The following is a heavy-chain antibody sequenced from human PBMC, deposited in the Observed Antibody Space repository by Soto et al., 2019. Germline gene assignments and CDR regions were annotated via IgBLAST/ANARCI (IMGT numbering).Heavy chain of an antibody. Sequence: SETLSLTCTVSGGSISSGCYYWSWIRQHPGRGLEWIGYIYYSGSTYYNPSLKSRVTISVDTSKNQFSLKLSSVTAADTAVYYCARGVIAVAGYHFDFWGQGALVTVSS. CDR3: ARGVIAVAGYHFDF. CDR1: GGSISSGCYY. V-gene: IGHV4-31*03. CDR2: IYYSGST. D-gene: IGHD6-19*01. J-gene: IGHJ4*02.